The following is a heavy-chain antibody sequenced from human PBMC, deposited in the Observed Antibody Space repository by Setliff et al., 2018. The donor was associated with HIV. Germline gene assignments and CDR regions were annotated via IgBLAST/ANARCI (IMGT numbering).Heavy chain of an antibody. CDR2: IGGHGSII. Sequence: GGSRLSCAASGLIFSSYEMNWVRQAPGKGLEWISFIGGHGSIIHYADSVKGRFTISRDNAKNSVYLQMHSLRVEDTAVYYCAAVPWGHSSLIIDHWGQGTPVTVSS. CDR3: AAVPWGHSSLIIDH. V-gene: IGHV3-48*03. CDR1: GLIFSSYE. J-gene: IGHJ4*02. D-gene: IGHD3-16*01.